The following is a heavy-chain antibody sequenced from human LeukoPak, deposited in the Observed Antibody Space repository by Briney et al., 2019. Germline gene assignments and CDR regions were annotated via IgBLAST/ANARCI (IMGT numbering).Heavy chain of an antibody. Sequence: GGSLRLSCAASGFTFSSYAMTWVRQAPDKGLEWVSAISGSDGSTYYADSVKGRFTISRDDSQNTLYLQMNSLSAEDTAVYYCAQVETSCGANFYALYYWGQGTLVTVSS. CDR1: GFTFSSYA. J-gene: IGHJ4*02. CDR3: AQVETSCGANFYALYY. CDR2: ISGSDGST. V-gene: IGHV3-23*01. D-gene: IGHD4/OR15-4a*01.